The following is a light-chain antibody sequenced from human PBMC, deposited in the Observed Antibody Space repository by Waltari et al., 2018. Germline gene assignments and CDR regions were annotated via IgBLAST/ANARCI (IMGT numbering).Light chain of an antibody. V-gene: IGLV2-14*01. CDR3: SSCSYTPTTTVV. CDR1: FSDLGTYHY. Sequence: QSALTQPASVSGSPGQSITISCTGTFSDLGTYHYVPWYQHHPGKAPNIIIDEVTDRPSGVSNRFSGSKSGDTASLTISGLQAEDEADYYCSSCSYTPTTTVVFGTGTRVTVL. CDR2: EVT. J-gene: IGLJ1*01.